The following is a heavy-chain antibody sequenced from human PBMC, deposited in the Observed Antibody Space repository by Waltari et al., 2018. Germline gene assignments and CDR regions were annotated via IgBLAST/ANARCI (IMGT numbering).Heavy chain of an antibody. V-gene: IGHV4-4*02. CDR2: IYHSGST. CDR3: ACAVAGIYYYYGMDV. J-gene: IGHJ6*02. CDR1: GGSISSSNW. Sequence: QVQLQESGPGLVKPSGTLSLTCAVSGGSISSSNWWSWVRQPPGKGLAWIGEIYHSGSTNYNPSLKSRVTISVDKSKNQVSLKLSSVTAADTAVYYCACAVAGIYYYYGMDVWGQGTTVTVSS. D-gene: IGHD6-19*01.